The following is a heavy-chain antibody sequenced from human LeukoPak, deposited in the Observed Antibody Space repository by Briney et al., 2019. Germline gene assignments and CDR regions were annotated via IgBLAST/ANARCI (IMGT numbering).Heavy chain of an antibody. Sequence: PSDTQSLTCAVYGGCFSDYYWSWIRQPPGKGLEWIGEINHSGSTHYNPSLKSRATISVDTSKNQYSLKLSSVAAADTAVYYCATLRAAAGPFNISGMDVWGKGTTVTVSS. J-gene: IGHJ6*04. V-gene: IGHV4-34*01. CDR3: ATLRAAAGPFNISGMDV. D-gene: IGHD6-13*01. CDR1: GGCFSDYY. CDR2: INHSGST.